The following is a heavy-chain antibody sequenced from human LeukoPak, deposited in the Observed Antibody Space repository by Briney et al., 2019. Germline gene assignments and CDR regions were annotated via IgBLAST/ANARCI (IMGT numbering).Heavy chain of an antibody. V-gene: IGHV4-59*01. CDR2: IYYSGST. J-gene: IGHJ3*02. CDR3: ARRYCSSTSCYPDAFDI. D-gene: IGHD2-2*01. CDR1: GGSISSYY. Sequence: SETLSLTCTVSGGSISSYYWSWIRQLPGKGLKWIGYIYYSGSTDYNPSLKSRVTISVDTSKNQFSLKLSSVTAADTAVYYCARRYCSSTSCYPDAFDIWGQGTMVTVSS.